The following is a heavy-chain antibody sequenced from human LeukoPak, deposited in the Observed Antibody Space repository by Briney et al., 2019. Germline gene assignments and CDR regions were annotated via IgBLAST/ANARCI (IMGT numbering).Heavy chain of an antibody. CDR1: GGSISSSSYY. CDR2: IYYSGST. D-gene: IGHD1-1*01. Sequence: PSETLSLTCTVSGGSISSSSYYWGWVRQPPGKGLEWIGSIYYSGSTYYNPSLKSRVTISVDTSKNQFSLKLSSVTAADTAVYYCARDGGTTSYDYWGQGTLVTVSS. V-gene: IGHV4-39*07. CDR3: ARDGGTTSYDY. J-gene: IGHJ4*02.